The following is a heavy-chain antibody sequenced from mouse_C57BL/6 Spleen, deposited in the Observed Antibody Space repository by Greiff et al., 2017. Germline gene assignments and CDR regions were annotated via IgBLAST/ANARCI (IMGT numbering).Heavy chain of an antibody. J-gene: IGHJ2*01. Sequence: QVQLKESGAELVKPGASVKISCKASGYAFSSYWMNWVKQRPGQGLEWIGQIYPGDGDTTYNGKFKGKATLTADKSSSTAYMQLSSLTSEDSAVYFCARDYGSSYPFDYWGQGTTLTVSS. D-gene: IGHD1-1*01. CDR3: ARDYGSSYPFDY. CDR2: IYPGDGDT. V-gene: IGHV1-80*01. CDR1: GYAFSSYW.